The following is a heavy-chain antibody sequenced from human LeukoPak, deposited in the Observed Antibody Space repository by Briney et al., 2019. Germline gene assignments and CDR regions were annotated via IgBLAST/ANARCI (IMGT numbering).Heavy chain of an antibody. Sequence: PSGTLSLTCAVSGGSISSSNWWSWVRQPPGKGLEWIEEIYHSGSTNYNPSLKSRVTISVDKSKNQFSLKLSSVTAADTAVYYCARHFFDWFRMKWFDPWGQGTLVTVSS. CDR3: ARHFFDWFRMKWFDP. D-gene: IGHD3-9*01. CDR2: IYHSGST. J-gene: IGHJ5*02. V-gene: IGHV4-4*02. CDR1: GGSISSSNW.